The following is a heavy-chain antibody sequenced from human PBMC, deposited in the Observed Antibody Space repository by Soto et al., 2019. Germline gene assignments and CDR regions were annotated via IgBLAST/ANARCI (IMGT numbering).Heavy chain of an antibody. CDR2: IIPIFGTA. CDR1: GGTFSSYA. D-gene: IGHD3-3*01. J-gene: IGHJ4*02. Sequence: ASVKVSCKASGGTFSSYAISWVRQAPGQGLEWMGGIIPIFGTANYAQKFQGRVTITADESTSTAYMELSSLRSEDTAVYYCARGVRTYYDFWSGYLNYWGQGTLVTVSS. V-gene: IGHV1-69*13. CDR3: ARGVRTYYDFWSGYLNY.